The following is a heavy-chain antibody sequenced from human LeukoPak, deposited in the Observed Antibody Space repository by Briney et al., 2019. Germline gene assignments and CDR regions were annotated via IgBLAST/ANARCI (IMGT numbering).Heavy chain of an antibody. J-gene: IGHJ6*03. V-gene: IGHV3-74*01. CDR3: ARDAGDCSGGSCYSFYMDV. D-gene: IGHD2-15*01. CDR1: GFTFSSYW. CDR2: INSDGSST. Sequence: GGSLRLSCAASGFTFSSYWMHWVRQAPGKGLVWVSRINSDGSSTNYADSVKGRFTISRDNAKNSLYLQMNSLRAEDTAVYYCARDAGDCSGGSCYSFYMDVWGKGTTVTVSS.